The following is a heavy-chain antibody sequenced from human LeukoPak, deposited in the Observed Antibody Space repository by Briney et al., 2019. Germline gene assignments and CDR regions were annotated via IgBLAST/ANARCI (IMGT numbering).Heavy chain of an antibody. CDR3: ARGLGATQAFDI. Sequence: PGRCLRLSCAASAFTVSSYAMHWVRQAAGKWLGWVAVISYDGSNKYYADSVKSRFTISRDNSKDTLYLQMNSLRAEDTAVYYCARGLGATQAFDIWGQGTMVTVS. D-gene: IGHD1-26*01. V-gene: IGHV3-30*08. J-gene: IGHJ3*02. CDR1: AFTVSSYA. CDR2: ISYDGSNK.